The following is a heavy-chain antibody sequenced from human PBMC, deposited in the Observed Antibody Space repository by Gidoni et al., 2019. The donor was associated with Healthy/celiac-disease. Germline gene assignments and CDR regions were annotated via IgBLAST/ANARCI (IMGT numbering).Heavy chain of an antibody. D-gene: IGHD3-10*01. V-gene: IGHV4-39*01. Sequence: QLQLQESGPGLVKPSETLSLTCTVSGGSISSSSYYWGWIRQPPGKGLEWIGSIYYSGSTYYNPSLKSRVTISVDTSKNQFSLKLSSVTAADTAVYYCARQSLITMVRGVIITPGYFDYWGQGTLVTVSS. CDR1: GGSISSSSYY. CDR2: IYYSGST. J-gene: IGHJ4*02. CDR3: ARQSLITMVRGVIITPGYFDY.